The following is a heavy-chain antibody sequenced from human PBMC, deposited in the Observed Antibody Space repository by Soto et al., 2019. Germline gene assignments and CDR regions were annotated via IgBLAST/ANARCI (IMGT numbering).Heavy chain of an antibody. CDR3: ARTVGYCSGGSCYSVDY. Sequence: QVTLKESGPVLVKPTETLTLTCTVSGFSLSNARMGVSWMRQPPGKALEWLAHIFSNDEKSYSTSLKSSLTTRKDTSKSKVVLTMTNMDPVDTATYYCARTVGYCSGGSCYSVDYWGQGTLVTVSS. V-gene: IGHV2-26*01. CDR2: IFSNDEK. D-gene: IGHD2-15*01. CDR1: GFSLSNARMG. J-gene: IGHJ4*02.